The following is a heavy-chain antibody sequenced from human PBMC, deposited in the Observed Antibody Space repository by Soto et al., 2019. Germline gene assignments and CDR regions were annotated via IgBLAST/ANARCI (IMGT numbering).Heavy chain of an antibody. CDR2: MNPNSGNT. V-gene: IGHV1-8*01. J-gene: IGHJ6*02. Sequence: QVQLVQSGAEVKKPGASVKVSCKASGYTFTTNDINWVRQATGQGLEWMGWMNPNSGNTGYAQKFQGRVTMTRNTSISTAYMEVSSLRSEDTAVYYCARAPSLTIFGVVIIAYYGLDVWGQGTTVTVSS. CDR3: ARAPSLTIFGVVIIAYYGLDV. D-gene: IGHD3-3*01. CDR1: GYTFTTND.